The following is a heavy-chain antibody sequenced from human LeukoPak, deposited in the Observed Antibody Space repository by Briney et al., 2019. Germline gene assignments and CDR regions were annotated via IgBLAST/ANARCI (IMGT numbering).Heavy chain of an antibody. CDR1: GGSISSSSYY. V-gene: IGHV4-39*07. D-gene: IGHD3-10*01. Sequence: SETLSLTCTVSGGSISSSSYYWGWIRQPPGKGLEWIGSIYYSGSTNYNPSLKSRVTISVDTSKNQFSLKLSSVTAADTAVYYCARSHGSGSYYHDYWGQGTLVTVSS. J-gene: IGHJ4*02. CDR3: ARSHGSGSYYHDY. CDR2: IYYSGST.